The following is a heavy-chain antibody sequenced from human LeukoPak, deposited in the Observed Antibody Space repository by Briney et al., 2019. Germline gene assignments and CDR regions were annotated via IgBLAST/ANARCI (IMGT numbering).Heavy chain of an antibody. CDR2: ISSSSSYI. CDR1: GFTFSSYS. D-gene: IGHD5-12*01. CDR3: VASLIVATIGDWFDP. Sequence: GGSLRLSCAASGFTFSSYSMHWVRQAPGKGLEWVSSISSSSSYIYYADSVKGRFTISRDNAKKSLFLQMNTLRAEDTAVYYCVASLIVATIGDWFDPWGQGTLVTVSS. J-gene: IGHJ5*02. V-gene: IGHV3-21*01.